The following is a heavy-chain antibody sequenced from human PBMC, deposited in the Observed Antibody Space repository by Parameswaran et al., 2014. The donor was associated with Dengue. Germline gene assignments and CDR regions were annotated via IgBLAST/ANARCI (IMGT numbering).Heavy chain of an antibody. CDR3: ARNPDYDFWSGFQNWFDP. CDR2: ISGSGGST. Sequence: ESLKISCAASGFTFSSYAMSWVRQAPGKGLEWVSAISGSGGSTYYADSVKGRFTISRDNSKNTLYLQMNSLRAEDTAVYYCARNPDYDFWSGFQNWFDPWGQGTLVTVSS. V-gene: IGHV3-23*01. D-gene: IGHD3-3*01. J-gene: IGHJ5*02. CDR1: GFTFSSYA.